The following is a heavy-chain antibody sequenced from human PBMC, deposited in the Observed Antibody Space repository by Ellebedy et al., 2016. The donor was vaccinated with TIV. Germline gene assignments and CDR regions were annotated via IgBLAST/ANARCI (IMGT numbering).Heavy chain of an antibody. CDR3: AKDRSLSSWYSGYFDF. CDR1: GFSFSDYY. J-gene: IGHJ4*02. D-gene: IGHD6-13*01. V-gene: IGHV3-11*05. CDR2: ISGSSNYS. Sequence: GESLKISCAASGFSFSDYYMSWIRQAPGKGLEWLGYISGSSNYSSYADSVKGRFTISRDNSKNTLYLQMTSLSAEDTALYFCAKDRSLSSWYSGYFDFWGQGILVTVSS.